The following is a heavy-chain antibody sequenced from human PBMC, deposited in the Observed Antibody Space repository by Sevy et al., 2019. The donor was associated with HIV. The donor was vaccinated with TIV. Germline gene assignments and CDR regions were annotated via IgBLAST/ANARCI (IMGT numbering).Heavy chain of an antibody. D-gene: IGHD3-9*01. Sequence: GGSLRLSCVVSGFTFTTSGMHWVRQAPGKGLEWVAVISYHGRDKFYADSVKGRFTISRDNSDNILYLHMNRLRSEDTAVYYCAKDFTGYNGIDVWGQGTMVTVSS. CDR1: GFTFTTSG. CDR2: ISYHGRDK. CDR3: AKDFTGYNGIDV. J-gene: IGHJ6*02. V-gene: IGHV3-30*18.